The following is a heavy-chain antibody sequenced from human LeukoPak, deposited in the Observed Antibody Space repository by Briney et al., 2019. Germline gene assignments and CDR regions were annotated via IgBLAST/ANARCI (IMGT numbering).Heavy chain of an antibody. J-gene: IGHJ6*03. CDR3: ARRMTRDYFYMDV. Sequence: GGSLRLSCAASGFTFSSYNMNWVRQTPGQGLEWVSSITSGSSHIYYADSVKGRFTISRDNSKNTLYLQMNSLRAEDTAVYYCARRMTRDYFYMDVWGKGTTVTISS. CDR2: ITSGSSHI. CDR1: GFTFSSYN. V-gene: IGHV3-21*04.